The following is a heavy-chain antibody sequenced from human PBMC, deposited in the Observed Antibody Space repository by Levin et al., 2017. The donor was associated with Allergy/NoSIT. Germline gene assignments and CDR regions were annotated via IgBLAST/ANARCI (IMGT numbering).Heavy chain of an antibody. J-gene: IGHJ4*02. Sequence: QTGGSLRLSCAASGFTFSSYAMSWVRQAPGKGLEWVSAISGSGGSTYYADSVKGRFTISRDNSKNTLYLQMNSLRAEDTAVYYCAKAHPNSSGYYCDYWGQGTLVTVSS. D-gene: IGHD3-22*01. V-gene: IGHV3-23*01. CDR3: AKAHPNSSGYYCDY. CDR1: GFTFSSYA. CDR2: ISGSGGST.